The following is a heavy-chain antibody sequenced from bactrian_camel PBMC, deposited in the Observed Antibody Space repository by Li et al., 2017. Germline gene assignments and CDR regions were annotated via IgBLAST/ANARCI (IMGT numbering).Heavy chain of an antibody. CDR2: VNFDGKNT. J-gene: IGHJ4*01. Sequence: VQLVESGGGLVQPGGSLRLSCAASGFTSDKNFMSWVRQAPRKGLEWVSTVNFDGKNTYYAYSLKGLITISRDSAENTAYLGINSLKIEDTGLYYCAAAYCFGGECDPFIYWGQWPQVTV. D-gene: IGHD1*01. V-gene: IGHV3S6*01. CDR3: AAAYCFGGECDPFIY. CDR1: GFTSDKNF.